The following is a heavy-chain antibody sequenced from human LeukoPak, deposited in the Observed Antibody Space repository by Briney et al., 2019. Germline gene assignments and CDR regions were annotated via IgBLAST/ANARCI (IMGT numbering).Heavy chain of an antibody. CDR2: INPSGGST. CDR3: AREKRRIAARPPLYYYGMDV. V-gene: IGHV1-46*01. Sequence: ASVKVSCKASGYTFTSYYMHWVRQAPGQGLEWMGIINPSGGSTSYAQKFQGRVTMTRDTSTSTVYMELSSLRSEDTAVYYCAREKRRIAARPPLYYYGMDVWGQGTTVTVSS. CDR1: GYTFTSYY. J-gene: IGHJ6*02. D-gene: IGHD6-6*01.